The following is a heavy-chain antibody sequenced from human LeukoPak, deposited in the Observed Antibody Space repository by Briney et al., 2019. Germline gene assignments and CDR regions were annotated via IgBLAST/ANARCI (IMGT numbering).Heavy chain of an antibody. CDR1: GFTVSNNY. CDR2: IYSRGDI. D-gene: IGHD2-15*01. CDR3: ARLWSTSCKGGSCPHQPNY. Sequence: GGSLRLSCAASGFTVSNNYMSWVRQAPGRGLEWVSIIYSRGDIYYADSVKGRFTISRDNPKNTLYLQMNSLRAEDTAVYYCARLWSTSCKGGSCPHQPNYWGQGTRVTVPS. V-gene: IGHV3-53*01. J-gene: IGHJ4*02.